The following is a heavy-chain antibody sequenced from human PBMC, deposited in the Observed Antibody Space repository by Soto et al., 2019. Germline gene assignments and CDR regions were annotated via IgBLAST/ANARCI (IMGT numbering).Heavy chain of an antibody. CDR3: AKDGGSVCSAGTCYFQAPDY. CDR2: IDGSGRNT. D-gene: IGHD2-15*01. J-gene: IGHJ4*02. V-gene: IGHV3-23*01. Sequence: EVQLLESGGGLVQPGGSLRLSCAASGFTFSSYAMSWVRQAPGKGLEWVSGIDGSGRNTYYADSVKGRFTISRDNSKNTLSVQMDSLRVEDTALYYCAKDGGSVCSAGTCYFQAPDYWGQGTLVTVSS. CDR1: GFTFSSYA.